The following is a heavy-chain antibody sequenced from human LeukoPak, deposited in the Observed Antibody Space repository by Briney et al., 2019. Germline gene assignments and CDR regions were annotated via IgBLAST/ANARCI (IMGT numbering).Heavy chain of an antibody. CDR3: ARARRFCNSANCFQWFDP. CDR1: GGSISSGGYY. J-gene: IGHJ5*02. D-gene: IGHD2-2*01. CDR2: IYYSGST. V-gene: IGHV4-31*03. Sequence: SQTLSLTCTVSGGSISSGGYYWSWIRQHPGKGLEWIGYIYYSGSTYYNPSLKSRVTISVDTSKNQFSLKLSSVTAADTAVYYCARARRFCNSANCFQWFDPWGQGTLVTVSS.